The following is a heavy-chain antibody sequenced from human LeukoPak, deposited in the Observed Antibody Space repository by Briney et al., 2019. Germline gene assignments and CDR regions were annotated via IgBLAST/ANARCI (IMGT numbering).Heavy chain of an antibody. CDR1: GYTFTSYG. V-gene: IGHV1-18*01. D-gene: IGHD3-22*01. J-gene: IGHJ4*02. CDR3: AAARGHYYDSSGYWGDY. CDR2: ISAYNGNT. Sequence: GASVKVSCKASGYTFTSYGISWVRQATGQGLEWMGWISAYNGNTNYAQKLQGRVTMTTDTSTSTAYMELRSLRSDDTAVYYCAAARGHYYDSSGYWGDYWGQGTLVTVSS.